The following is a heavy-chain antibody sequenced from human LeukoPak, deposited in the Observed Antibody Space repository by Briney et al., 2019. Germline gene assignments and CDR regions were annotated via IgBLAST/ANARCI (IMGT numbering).Heavy chain of an antibody. Sequence: GGSLRLSCIASGFTFSSYWMHWVRHDPRKGLVWVSRINGDGRNINYADSVRGRFTISRDNAKNTLYLQMNTLRVEDTAVYYCTRDLMDYDVSTGLHHYYMDVWGQGTTVTVSS. J-gene: IGHJ6*02. CDR3: TRDLMDYDVSTGLHHYYMDV. CDR1: GFTFSSYW. CDR2: INGDGRNI. V-gene: IGHV3-74*01. D-gene: IGHD3-9*01.